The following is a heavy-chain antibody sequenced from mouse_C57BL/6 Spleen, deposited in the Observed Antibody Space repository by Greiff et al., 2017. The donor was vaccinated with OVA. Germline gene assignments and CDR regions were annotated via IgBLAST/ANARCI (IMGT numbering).Heavy chain of an antibody. V-gene: IGHV5-6*02. CDR3: ARRDTNY. D-gene: IGHD1-1*01. CDR2: ISSGGSYT. Sequence: DVMLVESGGDLVKPGGSLQLSCAASGFTFSSSGMSWVRQTPDKRLEWVATISSGGSYTYYPDSVKGRFTISRDNAKNTLYLQMSSLKSEDTAMYYCARRDTNYWGQGTTLTVSS. J-gene: IGHJ2*01. CDR1: GFTFSSSG.